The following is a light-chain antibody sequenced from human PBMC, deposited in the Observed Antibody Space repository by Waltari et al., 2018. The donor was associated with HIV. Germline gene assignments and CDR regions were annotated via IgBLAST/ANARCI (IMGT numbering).Light chain of an antibody. V-gene: IGLV2-23*01. J-gene: IGLJ1*01. Sequence: QSALTQPASVSGPPGQSITISCTGTSSDVGSYNLVSWYLQHPGKAPKLMIYEGNKRPSGVSNRFSGSKSGNTASLTISGLQAEDEADYYCCSYSGSYTSYVFGAGTKVTVL. CDR2: EGN. CDR1: SSDVGSYNL. CDR3: CSYSGSYTSYV.